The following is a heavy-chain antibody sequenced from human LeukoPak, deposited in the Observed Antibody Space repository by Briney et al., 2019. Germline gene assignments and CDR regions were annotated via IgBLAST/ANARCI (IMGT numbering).Heavy chain of an antibody. J-gene: IGHJ6*02. Sequence: GGSLRLSCAASGFTFSSYAMSWVRQAPRDGREWGSAISSMVGSTYYADSVKGRFTISRDNTKNTLYLHMNSLRAEDTAVYYCAKDAEEVLRYFDWYHYYGMDVWGQGTTVTVSS. CDR1: GFTFSSYA. V-gene: IGHV3-23*01. CDR2: ISSMVGST. D-gene: IGHD3-9*01. CDR3: AKDAEEVLRYFDWYHYYGMDV.